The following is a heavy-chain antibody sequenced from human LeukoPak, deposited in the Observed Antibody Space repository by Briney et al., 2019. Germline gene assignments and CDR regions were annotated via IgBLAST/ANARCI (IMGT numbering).Heavy chain of an antibody. J-gene: IGHJ4*02. Sequence: GGSLRLSCAASGFTFSSYWMTWARQTPGKGLELVANIKQDGSAQYHVDSVKGRFTISRDNANNSLYLQMNSLRPEDTAVYYCARWSNNIDFWGQGTLVTVSS. V-gene: IGHV3-7*04. CDR3: ARWSNNIDF. CDR1: GFTFSSYW. D-gene: IGHD1/OR15-1a*01. CDR2: IKQDGSAQ.